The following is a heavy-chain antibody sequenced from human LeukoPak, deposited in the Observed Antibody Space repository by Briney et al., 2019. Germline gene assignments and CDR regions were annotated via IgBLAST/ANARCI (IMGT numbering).Heavy chain of an antibody. V-gene: IGHV4-34*01. CDR3: ARGFPHYDSSGYYY. D-gene: IGHD3-22*01. J-gene: IGHJ4*02. Sequence: SETLSLTCEVYGGSFSGYYWSWIRQPPGKGLEWIGEINHSGSTNYNPSLKSRVTISVDTSKNQFSLKLSSVTAADTAVYYCARGFPHYDSSGYYYWGQGTLVTVSS. CDR2: INHSGST. CDR1: GGSFSGYY.